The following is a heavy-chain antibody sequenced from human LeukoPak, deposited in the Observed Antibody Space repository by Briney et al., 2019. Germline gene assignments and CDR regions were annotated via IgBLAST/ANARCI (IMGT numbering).Heavy chain of an antibody. D-gene: IGHD2-2*01. CDR2: IYHSGST. Sequence: PSETLSLTCTVSGYCISSGYYWGWIRQPPGKGLEWIGSIYHSGSTYYNPSLKSRVTISVDTSKNQFSLKLSSVTAADTAVYYCARAPAVPAAMGAFDIWGQGTMVTVSS. V-gene: IGHV4-38-2*02. J-gene: IGHJ3*02. CDR1: GYCISSGYY. CDR3: ARAPAVPAAMGAFDI.